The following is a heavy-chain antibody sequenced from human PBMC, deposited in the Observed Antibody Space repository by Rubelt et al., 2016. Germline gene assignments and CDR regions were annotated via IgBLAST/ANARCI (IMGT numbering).Heavy chain of an antibody. CDR3: ARAGLGSSWYGGNYYFDY. D-gene: IGHD6-13*01. V-gene: IGHV3-74*01. Sequence: VRQAPGKGLVWVSRINSDGGSTSYADSVKGRFTISRDNAKNTLYLQMNSLRAEDTAVYYCARAGLGSSWYGGNYYFDYWGQGTLVTVS. J-gene: IGHJ4*02. CDR2: INSDGGST.